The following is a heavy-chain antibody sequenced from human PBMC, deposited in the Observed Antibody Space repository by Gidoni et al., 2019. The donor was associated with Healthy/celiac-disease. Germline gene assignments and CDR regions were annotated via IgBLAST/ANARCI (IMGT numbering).Heavy chain of an antibody. CDR3: VTERVVPAAAFDP. J-gene: IGHJ5*02. V-gene: IGHV4-61*02. CDR1: VGSISSGSYY. CDR2: IYTSGSP. Sequence: QVQLQESGPGLVHPSQTLSLTCTVSVGSISSGSYYWSWIRQPAGKGLEWIGRIYTSGSPTYNPSLKSRVTMSVDTSKNQFSLKLSSVTAADTAVYYCVTERVVPAAAFDPWGQGTLVTVCS. D-gene: IGHD2-2*01.